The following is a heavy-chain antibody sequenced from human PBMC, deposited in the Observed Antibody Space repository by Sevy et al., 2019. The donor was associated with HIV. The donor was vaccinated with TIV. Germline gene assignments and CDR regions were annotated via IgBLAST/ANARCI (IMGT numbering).Heavy chain of an antibody. CDR2: ISWDGGST. CDR1: GFTFDDYT. J-gene: IGHJ4*02. Sequence: GGSLRLSCAASGFTFDDYTMHWVRQAPGKGLEWVSLISWDGGSTYYADSVKGRFTISRDNSKNSLYLQMNSLRTEDTALYYCAKGVGATPRDEHCDYWGQGTLVTVSS. CDR3: AKGVGATPRDEHCDY. D-gene: IGHD1-26*01. V-gene: IGHV3-43*01.